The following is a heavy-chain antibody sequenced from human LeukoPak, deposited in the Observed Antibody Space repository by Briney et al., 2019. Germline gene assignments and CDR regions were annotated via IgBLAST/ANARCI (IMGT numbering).Heavy chain of an antibody. CDR3: VRGRYSLDY. J-gene: IGHJ4*02. V-gene: IGHV3-33*01. Sequence: PGGSLRLSCAASGFTFTNYGIHWVRQAPGKGLEWMAVTWYDGSNKDYADSVKGRFTISRDNSNNTVYLQMNSLRDEDTAVYYCVRGRYSLDYWGQGTLVTVSS. D-gene: IGHD4-11*01. CDR1: GFTFTNYG. CDR2: TWYDGSNK.